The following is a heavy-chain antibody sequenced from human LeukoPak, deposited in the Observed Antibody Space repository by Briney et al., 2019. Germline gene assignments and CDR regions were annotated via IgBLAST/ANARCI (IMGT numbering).Heavy chain of an antibody. D-gene: IGHD1-26*01. CDR3: ARKSGRYVPADI. CDR1: GGSISSTNYY. CDR2: IYYSGST. V-gene: IGHV4-39*01. J-gene: IGHJ3*02. Sequence: SETLSLTCTVSGGSISSTNYYWGWIRQPPGKGLEWIASIYYSGSTYYNPSLKSRVTISVDTSKSQFSLKLSSVTAADTAVYYCARKSGRYVPADIWGQGTMVTVSS.